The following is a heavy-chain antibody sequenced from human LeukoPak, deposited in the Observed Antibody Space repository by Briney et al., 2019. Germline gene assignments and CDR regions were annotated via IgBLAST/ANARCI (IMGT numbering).Heavy chain of an antibody. Sequence: SETLSLTCTVSGGSISSSSYYWGWIRQPPGKGLERIGSIYYSGSTYYNPSLKSRVTISVDTSKNQFSLKLSSVTAADTAVYYCAKHDYGDYASGFDYWGQGTLVTVSS. CDR3: AKHDYGDYASGFDY. CDR1: GGSISSSSYY. CDR2: IYYSGST. D-gene: IGHD4-17*01. J-gene: IGHJ4*02. V-gene: IGHV4-39*01.